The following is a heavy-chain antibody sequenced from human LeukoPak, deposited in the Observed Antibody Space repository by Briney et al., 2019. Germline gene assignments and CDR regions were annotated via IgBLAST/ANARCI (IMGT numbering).Heavy chain of an antibody. Sequence: PGGSLRLSCAASGFTFSSYSMNWVRQAPGKGLEWVANIKQDGSEKYYVDSVKGRFTISRDNAKNSLYLQMNSLRAEDTAVYYCARGRQKQLVDRLKYYFDYWGQGTLVTVSS. D-gene: IGHD6-6*01. V-gene: IGHV3-7*01. J-gene: IGHJ4*02. CDR1: GFTFSSYS. CDR2: IKQDGSEK. CDR3: ARGRQKQLVDRLKYYFDY.